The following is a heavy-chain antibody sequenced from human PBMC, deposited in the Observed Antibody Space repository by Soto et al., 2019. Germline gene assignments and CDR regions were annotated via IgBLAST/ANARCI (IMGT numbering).Heavy chain of an antibody. V-gene: IGHV3-23*01. Sequence: PGGSLRLSCAASGSTFSSYAMSWVRQAPGKGLEWVSSISGSGGGTYYADSVKGRFTISRDNSKNTLYLQMNSLRAEDTAVYYCAKDFSEGGYYYLLAYWGQGTLVTVAS. J-gene: IGHJ4*02. CDR2: ISGSGGGT. CDR1: GSTFSSYA. D-gene: IGHD3-22*01. CDR3: AKDFSEGGYYYLLAY.